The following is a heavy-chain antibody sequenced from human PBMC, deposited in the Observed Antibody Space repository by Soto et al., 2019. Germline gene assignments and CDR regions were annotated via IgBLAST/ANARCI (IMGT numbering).Heavy chain of an antibody. V-gene: IGHV4-34*01. J-gene: IGHJ4*02. Sequence: SETLSLTCAVYGGSFSGYYWSWIRQPPGKGLEWIGEINHSGSTNYNPSLKSRVTISVDTSKNQFSLKLSSVTAADTAVYYCAREVDYGDYYDYWGQGTLVTVSS. D-gene: IGHD4-17*01. CDR3: AREVDYGDYYDY. CDR1: GGSFSGYY. CDR2: INHSGST.